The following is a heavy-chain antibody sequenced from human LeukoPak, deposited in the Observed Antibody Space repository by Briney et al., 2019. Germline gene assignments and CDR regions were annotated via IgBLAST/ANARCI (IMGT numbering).Heavy chain of an antibody. CDR2: ISSRSNYI. J-gene: IGHJ4*02. V-gene: IGHV3-21*01. D-gene: IGHD3-10*01. CDR1: GFNFSTYT. Sequence: GGSLRLSCEVSGFNFSTYTMNWVRQSPRKGLEWVASISSRSNYIYYAESLKGRLTISRDNAKNSLYLQMNSLRAEDTAVYYCARGAYYSGSGIYSKWGQGTLVTVSS. CDR3: ARGAYYSGSGIYSK.